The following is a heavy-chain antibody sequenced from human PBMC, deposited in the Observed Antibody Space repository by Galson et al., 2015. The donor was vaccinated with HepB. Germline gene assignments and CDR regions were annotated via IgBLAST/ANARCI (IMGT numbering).Heavy chain of an antibody. CDR3: ARDRLRVGAPGGFDY. V-gene: IGHV3-7*03. CDR2: VREDGSEK. D-gene: IGHD1-26*01. J-gene: IGHJ4*02. Sequence: SLRLSCAASGFTLSDYWMGWVRQGPGRGLEWVANVREDGSEKYYLDSVKGRFFISRDNPRNSVYLEMHSLRAEDTAVYYCARDRLRVGAPGGFDYWGPGALVTVSS. CDR1: GFTLSDYW.